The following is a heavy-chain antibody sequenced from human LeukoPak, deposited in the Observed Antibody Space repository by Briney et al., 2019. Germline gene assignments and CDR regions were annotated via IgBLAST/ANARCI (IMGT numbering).Heavy chain of an antibody. Sequence: SQTLSLTCTVSGGSISSGNYYWRWIRQPAGKGLEWIGRIYTSGSTNYNPSLKSRVTISVDTSKNQFSLKLSSVTAADTAVYYCARSRYSSSPYYYYYMDVWGKGPRSPSP. V-gene: IGHV4-61*02. D-gene: IGHD6-13*01. J-gene: IGHJ6*03. CDR2: IYTSGST. CDR3: ARSRYSSSPYYYYYMDV. CDR1: GGSISSGNYY.